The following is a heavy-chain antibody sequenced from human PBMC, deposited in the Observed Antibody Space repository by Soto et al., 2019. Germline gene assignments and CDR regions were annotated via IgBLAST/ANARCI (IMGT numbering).Heavy chain of an antibody. CDR2: IYHSGST. V-gene: IGHV4-30-2*01. CDR3: ARGYAGGVLEWLPLFDP. J-gene: IGHJ5*02. Sequence: QLQLQESGSGLVKPSQTLSLTCAVSGGSISSGGYSWSWIRQPPGKGLEWIGYIYHSGSTYYNPSHKSRVTIEVDRPKSQFSLKLRSVTAADTAVYYCARGYAGGVLEWLPLFDPWGQGTLVTVSS. D-gene: IGHD3-3*01. CDR1: GGSISSGGYS.